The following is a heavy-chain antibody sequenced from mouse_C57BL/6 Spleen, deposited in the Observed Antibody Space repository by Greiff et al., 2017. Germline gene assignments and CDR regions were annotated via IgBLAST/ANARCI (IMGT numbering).Heavy chain of an antibody. CDR1: GFTIKDYY. J-gene: IGHJ1*03. CDR3: ARGRRFYGSGPWYFDV. Sequence: VQLKQSGAELVKPGASVKLSCTASGFTIKDYYMHWVKQRTEQGLEWIGRIDPEDGETKYAPKFQGKATITADTSSNTAYLQLSSLTSEDTAVYYCARGRRFYGSGPWYFDVWGTGTTVTVSS. D-gene: IGHD1-1*01. V-gene: IGHV14-2*01. CDR2: IDPEDGET.